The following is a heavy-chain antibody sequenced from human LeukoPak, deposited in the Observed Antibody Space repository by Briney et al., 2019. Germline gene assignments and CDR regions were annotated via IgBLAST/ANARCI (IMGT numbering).Heavy chain of an antibody. Sequence: ASVKVSCRASGYTFTSYGISWVRQAPGQGLEWMGWISAYNGNTNYAQKLQGRVTMTTDTSTSTAYMELRSLRSEDTAVYYCASPQSTGPSYGMDVWAKGPRSPSP. D-gene: IGHD3-10*01. CDR3: ASPQSTGPSYGMDV. CDR1: GYTFTSYG. V-gene: IGHV1-18*04. J-gene: IGHJ6*02. CDR2: ISAYNGNT.